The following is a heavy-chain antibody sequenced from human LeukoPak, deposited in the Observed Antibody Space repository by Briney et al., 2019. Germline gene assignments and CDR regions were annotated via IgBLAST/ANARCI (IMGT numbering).Heavy chain of an antibody. Sequence: GGSLRLSCAASGFTFSSYWMHWVRQAPGKGLVWVSRINSDGSSTSYADSVKGRFTISRDNAKNTLYLQMNSLRAEDTAVYYCARIPYCSSANCYPSDYWGQGTLVTVSS. V-gene: IGHV3-74*01. D-gene: IGHD2-2*01. J-gene: IGHJ4*02. CDR3: ARIPYCSSANCYPSDY. CDR2: INSDGSST. CDR1: GFTFSSYW.